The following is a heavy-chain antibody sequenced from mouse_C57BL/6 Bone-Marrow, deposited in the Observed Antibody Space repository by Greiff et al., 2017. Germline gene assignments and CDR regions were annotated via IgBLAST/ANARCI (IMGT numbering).Heavy chain of an antibody. V-gene: IGHV1-55*01. J-gene: IGHJ2*01. Sequence: QVHVKQSGAELVKPGASVRMSCKASGYTFTSYWITWVKQRPGQGLEWIGDIYPGSGSTNYNEKFKSKATLTVDTSSSTAYMQLSSLTSEDSAFYYCARSLSYVRSFAYWRPATT. D-gene: IGHD1-1*01. CDR3: ARSLSYVRSFAY. CDR1: GYTFTSYW. CDR2: IYPGSGST.